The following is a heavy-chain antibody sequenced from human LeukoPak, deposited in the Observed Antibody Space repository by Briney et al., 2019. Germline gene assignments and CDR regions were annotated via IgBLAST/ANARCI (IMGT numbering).Heavy chain of an antibody. J-gene: IGHJ4*02. CDR3: AKDPVIVGATGNFDY. D-gene: IGHD1-26*01. Sequence: GGSLRLSCAASGFTVSSNYMSWVRQAPGKGLEWVSAISGSGGSTYYADSVKGRFTISRDNSKNTLYLQMNSLRAEDTAVYYCAKDPVIVGATGNFDYWGQGTLVTVSS. CDR2: ISGSGGST. CDR1: GFTVSSNY. V-gene: IGHV3-23*01.